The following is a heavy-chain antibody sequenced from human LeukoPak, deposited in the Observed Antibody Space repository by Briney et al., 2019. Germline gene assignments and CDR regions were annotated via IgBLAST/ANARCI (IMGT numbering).Heavy chain of an antibody. J-gene: IGHJ4*02. CDR3: ARGGYDSSGYLEYYFDY. Sequence: ASVKVSFTASGYTFTSYAMNWVRQAPGQGLEWMGWINTNTGNPTYAQGFTGRFVFSLDTSVSTAYLQISSLKAEDTAVYYCARGGYDSSGYLEYYFDYWGQGTLVTVSS. CDR1: GYTFTSYA. D-gene: IGHD3-22*01. CDR2: INTNTGNP. V-gene: IGHV7-4-1*02.